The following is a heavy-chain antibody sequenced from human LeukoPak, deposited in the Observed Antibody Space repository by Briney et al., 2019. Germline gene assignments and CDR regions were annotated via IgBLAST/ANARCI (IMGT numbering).Heavy chain of an antibody. CDR1: GGSISSSSYY. V-gene: IGHV4-39*01. Sequence: SETLSLTCTVSGGSISSSSYYWGWIRQPPGKGLEWIGSIYYSGSTYYNPSLKSRVTISVDTSKNQFSLNLSSVTAADTAVYYCAKLYYDSSGYYQICYFDYWGQGTLVTVSS. CDR3: AKLYYDSSGYYQICYFDY. CDR2: IYYSGST. D-gene: IGHD3-22*01. J-gene: IGHJ4*02.